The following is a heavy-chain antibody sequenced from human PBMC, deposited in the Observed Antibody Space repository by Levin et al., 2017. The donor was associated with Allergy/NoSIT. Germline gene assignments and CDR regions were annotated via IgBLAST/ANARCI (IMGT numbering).Heavy chain of an antibody. D-gene: IGHD4-17*01. V-gene: IGHV3-11*01. J-gene: IGHJ4*02. Sequence: GGSLRLSCAASGFTFSDYYMSWIRQAPGKGLEWISYISSSGSTIYCADSVKGRFTISRDNVKNSLYLQMNSLRAEDTAVYYCARGDYGDYARIDYWGQGTLVTVSS. CDR3: ARGDYGDYARIDY. CDR1: GFTFSDYY. CDR2: ISSSGSTI.